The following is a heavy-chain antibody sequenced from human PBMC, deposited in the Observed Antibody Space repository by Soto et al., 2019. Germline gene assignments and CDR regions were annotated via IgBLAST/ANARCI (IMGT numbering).Heavy chain of an antibody. CDR2: ISYDGSNK. Sequence: PGGSLRLSCAASGFTFSSYAMHWVRQAPGKGLEWVAVISYDGSNKYYADSVKGRFTISRDNSKNTLYLQMNSLRAEDTAVYYCARADYDILTGYYFGGNWFDTWGQGTLVTVSS. J-gene: IGHJ5*02. V-gene: IGHV3-30-3*01. CDR1: GFTFSSYA. D-gene: IGHD3-9*01. CDR3: ARADYDILTGYYFGGNWFDT.